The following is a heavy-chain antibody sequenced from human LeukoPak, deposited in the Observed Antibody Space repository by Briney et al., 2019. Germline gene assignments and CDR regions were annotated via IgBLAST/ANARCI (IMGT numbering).Heavy chain of an antibody. D-gene: IGHD2-2*01. V-gene: IGHV4-4*02. CDR3: ARDRHCSSTNCPFDF. CDR1: GGSISSSDW. Sequence: PSGTLSLACAVSGGSISSSDWWSWVRQPPGRGLEWIGYIWRSDHTNYNPSLKSRVTMSLDKSKNQFSLKLSSVTAADTAVYYCARDRHCSSTNCPFDFWGQGTLVIVSS. CDR2: IWRSDHT. J-gene: IGHJ4*02.